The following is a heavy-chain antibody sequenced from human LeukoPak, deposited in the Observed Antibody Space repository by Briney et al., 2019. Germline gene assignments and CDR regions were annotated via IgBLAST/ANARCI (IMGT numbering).Heavy chain of an antibody. Sequence: SETLSLTCTVSGGSISSYYWSWLRQPAGKGLEWIGSIYYSGSTYYNPSLKSRVTISVDTSKNQFSLKLSSVTAADTAVYYCARDIVVVPAATTYWFDPWGQGTLVTVSS. CDR3: ARDIVVVPAATTYWFDP. CDR1: GGSISSYY. V-gene: IGHV4-59*05. J-gene: IGHJ5*02. CDR2: IYYSGST. D-gene: IGHD2-2*01.